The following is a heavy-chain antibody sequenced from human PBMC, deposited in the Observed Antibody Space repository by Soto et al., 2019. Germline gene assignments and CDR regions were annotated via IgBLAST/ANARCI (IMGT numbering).Heavy chain of an antibody. CDR2: IIPMLGVR. V-gene: IGHV1-69*02. CDR3: TIGSWSGEVFDI. D-gene: IGHD2-21*01. CDR1: GGTFSTYS. J-gene: IGHJ3*02. Sequence: QVQLVQSGAEVKKPGSSVKVSCKDSGGTFSTYSMFWVRQAPGQGHEWMGRIIPMLGVRNYAQRFQDRVTITADKSTATVHMELSSLRSEDTALYYCTIGSWSGEVFDIWSQGTMVNVSS.